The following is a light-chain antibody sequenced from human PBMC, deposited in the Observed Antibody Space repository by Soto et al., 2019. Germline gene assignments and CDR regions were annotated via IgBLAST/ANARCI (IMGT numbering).Light chain of an antibody. CDR2: LGS. CDR3: MQALHTPWT. J-gene: IGKJ2*02. Sequence: DIVMTQSPLSLPVTPGEPASISCRSSQSLLHINGYNFLDWYLQKPGQSQQVLIYLGSNRAAGVPERFSGSGSRTDFALKISRVEAEDVGIYYCMQALHTPWTFGHGTKLEIK. V-gene: IGKV2-28*01. CDR1: QSLLHINGYNF.